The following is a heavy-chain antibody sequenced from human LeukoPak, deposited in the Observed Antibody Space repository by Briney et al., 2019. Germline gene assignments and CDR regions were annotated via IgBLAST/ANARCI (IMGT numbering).Heavy chain of an antibody. D-gene: IGHD6-25*01. V-gene: IGHV3-7*01. CDR1: GFTFSSYW. CDR2: IKQDGSEK. CDR3: ARSGSAGPYYYYYGMDV. J-gene: IGHJ6*02. Sequence: GGSLRLSCAASGFTFSSYWMSWVRQAPGKGLEWVANIKQDGSEKYYVDSVKGRLTISRDTAKNSLYLQMNSLRAEDTAVYYCARSGSAGPYYYYYGMDVWGQGTTVTVSS.